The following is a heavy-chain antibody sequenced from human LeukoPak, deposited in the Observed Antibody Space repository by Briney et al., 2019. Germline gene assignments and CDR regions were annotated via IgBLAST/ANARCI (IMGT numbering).Heavy chain of an antibody. V-gene: IGHV3-30-3*01. J-gene: IGHJ4*02. Sequence: GGSLRLSCAASGFTFSSYAMYWVRQASGKGLEWVAVISYDGSNKYYADSVKGRFTISRDNSKNTLYLQMNSLRAEDTAVYYCARACDFDWLSFDYWGQGTLVTVSS. D-gene: IGHD3-9*01. CDR3: ARACDFDWLSFDY. CDR1: GFTFSSYA. CDR2: ISYDGSNK.